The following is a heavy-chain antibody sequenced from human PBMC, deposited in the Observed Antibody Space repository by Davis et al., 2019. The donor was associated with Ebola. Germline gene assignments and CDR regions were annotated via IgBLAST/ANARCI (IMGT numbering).Heavy chain of an antibody. V-gene: IGHV3-23*01. CDR3: AKDTSNVWFDV. D-gene: IGHD6-19*01. Sequence: GGSLRLSCAASGFVFSSYVMSWVRRAPGKGLEWVSTLGTSADTYYADSVKGRFTISRDNSKNTLHLQMNSLRVEDTATYYCAKDTSNVWFDVWGQGTMVTVSS. J-gene: IGHJ3*01. CDR1: GFVFSSYV. CDR2: LGTSADT.